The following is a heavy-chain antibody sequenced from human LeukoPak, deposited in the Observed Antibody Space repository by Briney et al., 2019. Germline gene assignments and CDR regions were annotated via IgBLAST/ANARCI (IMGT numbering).Heavy chain of an antibody. D-gene: IGHD3-22*01. Sequence: WIRQPPGKGLEWVGRIKSKTDGGTTDYAAPVKGRFTISRDDSKNTLYLQMNSLKTEDTAVYYCTSPNYYDSSGYYYYYFDYWGQGTLVTVSS. CDR2: IKSKTDGGTT. CDR3: TSPNYYDSSGYYYYYFDY. J-gene: IGHJ4*02. V-gene: IGHV3-15*01.